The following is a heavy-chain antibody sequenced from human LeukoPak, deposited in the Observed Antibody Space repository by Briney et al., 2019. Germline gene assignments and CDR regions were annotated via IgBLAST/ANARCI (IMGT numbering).Heavy chain of an antibody. V-gene: IGHV3-30-3*01. J-gene: IGHJ3*02. Sequence: GRSLRLSCEASAFTFSHYPMDWVRQAPGKGLELVAIISDDGTNRYYAGSVKGRFTISRDDSNNTVYLQMNSLRVDDTAIYFCARGKFFDIWGQGTMVTVSS. CDR1: AFTFSHYP. CDR3: ARGKFFDI. CDR2: ISDDGTNR.